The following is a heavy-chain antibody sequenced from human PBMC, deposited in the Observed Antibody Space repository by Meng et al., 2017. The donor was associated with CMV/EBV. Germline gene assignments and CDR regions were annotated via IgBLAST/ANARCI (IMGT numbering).Heavy chain of an antibody. CDR3: ARLQERGLLWFGELSGWFDP. D-gene: IGHD3-10*01. CDR2: IYYSGST. Sequence: SETLSLTCTVSGGSISSSSYYWGWIRQPPGKGLEWIGSIYYSGSTYYNPSLKSRVTISVDTSKNQFSLKLSSVTAAGTAVYYCARLQERGLLWFGELSGWFDPWGQGTLVTVSS. CDR1: GGSISSSSYY. V-gene: IGHV4-39*01. J-gene: IGHJ5*02.